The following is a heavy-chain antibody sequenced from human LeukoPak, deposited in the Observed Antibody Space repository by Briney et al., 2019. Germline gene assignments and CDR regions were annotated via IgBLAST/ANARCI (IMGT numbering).Heavy chain of an antibody. V-gene: IGHV1-18*01. CDR2: ISAYNGNT. D-gene: IGHD5-12*01. CDR1: GGTFSSYA. Sequence: ASVKVSCKASGGTFSSYAISWVRQAPGQGLEWMGWISAYNGNTNYAQKLQGRVTMTTDTSTSTAYMELRSLRSDDTAVYYCARYSGYDYFDYWGQGTLVTVSS. CDR3: ARYSGYDYFDY. J-gene: IGHJ4*02.